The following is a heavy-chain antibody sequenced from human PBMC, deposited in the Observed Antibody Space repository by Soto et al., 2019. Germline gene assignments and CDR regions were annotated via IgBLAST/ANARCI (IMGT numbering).Heavy chain of an antibody. CDR3: ARGGGVGVAGSAAFEM. V-gene: IGHV1-2*02. CDR1: GYPVTAYY. J-gene: IGHJ3*02. Sequence: QLHLVQSGAVVKKPGASVTVSCSASGYPVTAYYMHWVRQAPGRGLEWMGGINPATGAAKYTQTFQGRVTRTRVMSTGTVFMELSGLTSEDTAVFYCARGGGVGVAGSAAFEMWGQGTLVTVSS. D-gene: IGHD3-3*01. CDR2: INPATGAA.